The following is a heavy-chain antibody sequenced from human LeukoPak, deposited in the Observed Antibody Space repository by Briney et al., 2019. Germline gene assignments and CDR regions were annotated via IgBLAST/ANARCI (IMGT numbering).Heavy chain of an antibody. CDR1: GYTFTGYY. CDR2: INPNSGDT. J-gene: IGHJ4*02. D-gene: IGHD6-19*01. V-gene: IGHV1-2*06. CDR3: ARDRTRTGYSSGWYHDY. Sequence: GASVKVSCKASGYTFTGYYMHWVRQAPGQGLEWMGRINPNSGDTNYAQKFQGRVTMTRDTSISTAYMELSRLRSDDTAVYYCARDRTRTGYSSGWYHDYWGQGTLVTVSS.